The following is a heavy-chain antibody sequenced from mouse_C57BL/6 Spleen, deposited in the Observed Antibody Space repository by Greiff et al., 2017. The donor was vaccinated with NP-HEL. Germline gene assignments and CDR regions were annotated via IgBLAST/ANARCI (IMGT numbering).Heavy chain of an antibody. D-gene: IGHD1-1*01. V-gene: IGHV10-1*01. J-gene: IGHJ3*01. Sequence: EVQGVESGGGLVQPKGSLKLSCAASGFSFNTYAMNWVRQAPGKGLEWVARIRSKSNNYATYYADSVKDRFTISRDDSESMLYLQMNNLKTEDTAMYYCVRGYGWFAYWGQGTLVTVSA. CDR2: IRSKSNNYAT. CDR3: VRGYGWFAY. CDR1: GFSFNTYA.